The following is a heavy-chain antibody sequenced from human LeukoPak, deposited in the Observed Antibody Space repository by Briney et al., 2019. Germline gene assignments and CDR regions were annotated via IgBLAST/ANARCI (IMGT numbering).Heavy chain of an antibody. CDR1: GFTFSSYA. J-gene: IGHJ4*02. CDR2: ISGSGGST. D-gene: IGHD6-13*01. V-gene: IGHV3-23*01. CDR3: AKDGGLPHSSSWYPNYFDY. Sequence: GGSLRLSCAASGFTFSSYAMSWVRQAPGKGLEWVSAISGSGGSTYYADSVKGRFTISRDNSKNTLYLQMNSLRAEDTAVYYCAKDGGLPHSSSWYPNYFDYWGQGTLVTVSS.